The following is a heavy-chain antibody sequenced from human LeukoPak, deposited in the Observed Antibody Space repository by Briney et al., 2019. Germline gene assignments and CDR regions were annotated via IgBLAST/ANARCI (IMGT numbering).Heavy chain of an antibody. D-gene: IGHD2-8*01. CDR2: INPNSGGT. Sequence: ASVKVSCKASGYTFTGYYMHWVRQAPGQGLEWMGWINPNSGGTNYAQKLQGRVTMTRDTSISTAYMELSRLRSDDTAVYYCARALYCTNGVCYTGFDYWGQGTLVTVSS. J-gene: IGHJ4*02. CDR3: ARALYCTNGVCYTGFDY. V-gene: IGHV1-2*02. CDR1: GYTFTGYY.